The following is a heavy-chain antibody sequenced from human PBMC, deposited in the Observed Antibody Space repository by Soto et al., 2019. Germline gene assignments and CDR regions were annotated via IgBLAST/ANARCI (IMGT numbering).Heavy chain of an antibody. CDR3: VRQAKLTTVTANVGYYYGLDV. J-gene: IGHJ6*02. D-gene: IGHD4-4*01. CDR1: GFTFSSYT. Sequence: EEQLVESGGGLVKPGGSLRLSCAASGFTFSSYTMNWVRQAPGKGLEWVSSISSSGSYIHYADSVKGRFTISRDNAKNSMFLQMDSLRAEDTDVYYCVRQAKLTTVTANVGYYYGLDVWGQGTTVTVSS. V-gene: IGHV3-21*01. CDR2: ISSSGSYI.